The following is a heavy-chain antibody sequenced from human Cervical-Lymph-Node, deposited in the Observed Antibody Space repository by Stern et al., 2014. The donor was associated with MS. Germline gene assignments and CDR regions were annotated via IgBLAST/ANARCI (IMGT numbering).Heavy chain of an antibody. CDR1: DGSISPYY. CDR3: ARVYSRAYGMDV. Sequence: VQLQESGPGLVKPSETLSLTCTVSDGSISPYYWSWIRQPPGKGLEWIGYVYYSGNTNYNPSLKSRVTISLDTSKSQFSLRLSSVTAADTAVYYCARVYSRAYGMDVWGQGTTVTVSS. V-gene: IGHV4-59*01. J-gene: IGHJ6*02. D-gene: IGHD2-15*01. CDR2: VYYSGNT.